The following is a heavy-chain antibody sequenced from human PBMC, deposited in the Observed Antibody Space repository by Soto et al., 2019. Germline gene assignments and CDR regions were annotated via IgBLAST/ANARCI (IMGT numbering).Heavy chain of an antibody. V-gene: IGHV4-59*01. D-gene: IGHD5-12*01. CDR3: ARAAATTYYYYYYMDV. J-gene: IGHJ6*03. CDR1: GGSISSYY. Sequence: QVQLQESGPGLVKPSETLSLTCTVSGGSISSYYWSWIRQPPGKGLEWIGYIYYSGSTNYNPSLKSRVTISVNTSKNQFSLKLSFVTAADTAVYYCARAAATTYYYYYYMDVWGKGTTVTVSS. CDR2: IYYSGST.